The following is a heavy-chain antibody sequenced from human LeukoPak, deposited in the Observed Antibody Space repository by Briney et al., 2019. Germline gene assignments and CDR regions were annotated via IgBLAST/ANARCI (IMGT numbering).Heavy chain of an antibody. Sequence: GRSLRLSCTASGFTFCDYAMSWVRQAPGKGLEWVGFVRVKGYGATTEYAVSVKGRFTISRDDSKSIAYLQMNSLKTDDTGVYYCTRGGYGGGSFDYWGQGTLVTVSS. V-gene: IGHV3-49*04. J-gene: IGHJ4*02. CDR2: VRVKGYGATT. CDR3: TRGGYGGGSFDY. D-gene: IGHD4-23*01. CDR1: GFTFCDYA.